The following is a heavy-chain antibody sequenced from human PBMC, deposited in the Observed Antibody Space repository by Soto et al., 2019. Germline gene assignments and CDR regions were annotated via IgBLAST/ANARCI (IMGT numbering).Heavy chain of an antibody. D-gene: IGHD3-3*01. CDR3: AREGLTDFWSGYYSGYGMDV. J-gene: IGHJ6*02. Sequence: GGSLRLSCAASGFTFSSYAMHWVRQAPGKGLEWVAVISYDGSNKYYADSVKGRFTISRDNSKNTLYLQMNSLRAEDTAVYYCAREGLTDFWSGYYSGYGMDVWGQGTTVTVYS. V-gene: IGHV3-30-3*01. CDR1: GFTFSSYA. CDR2: ISYDGSNK.